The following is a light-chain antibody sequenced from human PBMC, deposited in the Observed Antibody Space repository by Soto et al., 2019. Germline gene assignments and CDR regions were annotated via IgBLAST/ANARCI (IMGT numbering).Light chain of an antibody. CDR3: SSYVGSNIVV. Sequence: QSALTQPPSASGSAGESVTISCTGTSSDVGGYNYVSWYQQYPGKAPKLMIYEVSERPSGVPERFSGSKSGNTASLTVSGLQAEDEADYYCSSYVGSNIVVFVGGTQLTVL. V-gene: IGLV2-8*01. CDR2: EVS. J-gene: IGLJ2*01. CDR1: SSDVGGYNY.